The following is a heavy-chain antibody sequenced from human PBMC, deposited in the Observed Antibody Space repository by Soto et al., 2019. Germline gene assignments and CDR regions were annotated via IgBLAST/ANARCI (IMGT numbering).Heavy chain of an antibody. CDR1: GYTFTNYG. D-gene: IGHD2-15*01. Sequence: ASVKVSCKASGYTFTNYGLTWVRQAPGQGLEWMGWISANSGNTNYAQNFQDRVTMTTDTPTSTAYMELRSLRSDDTAVYYCARGVRLPIDYWGQGTLVTVSS. CDR2: ISANSGNT. V-gene: IGHV1-18*04. CDR3: ARGVRLPIDY. J-gene: IGHJ4*02.